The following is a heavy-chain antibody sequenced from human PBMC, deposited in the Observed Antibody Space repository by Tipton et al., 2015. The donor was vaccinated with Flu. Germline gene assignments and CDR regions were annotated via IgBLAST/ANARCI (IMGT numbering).Heavy chain of an antibody. V-gene: IGHV3-74*01. J-gene: IGHJ6*02. CDR1: GFTFSSYW. CDR2: IKSDGSTT. Sequence: SLRLSCAASGFTFSSYWMHWVRQTPGKGLVWVSRIKSDGSTTTYADSVKGRFTISRDNAKNTLYLQMSSLRAEDTAVYYCARGNYYGMDVWGQGTTVTVSS. CDR3: ARGNYYGMDV.